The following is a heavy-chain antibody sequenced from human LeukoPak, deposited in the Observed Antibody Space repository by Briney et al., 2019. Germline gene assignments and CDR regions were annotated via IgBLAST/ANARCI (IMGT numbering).Heavy chain of an antibody. V-gene: IGHV1-3*01. CDR3: ARAACSWSCFDQ. Sequence: ASVKVACQAYGFSFNSYAIHRVRQASGQRLEWMGWILAGNSNRKYSEKFQDRLTITRDTSASTAYMELSSLRSEDTAVYYCARAACSWSCFDQWGQGTLVTVSS. D-gene: IGHD2-15*01. CDR1: GFSFNSYA. J-gene: IGHJ4*02. CDR2: ILAGNSNR.